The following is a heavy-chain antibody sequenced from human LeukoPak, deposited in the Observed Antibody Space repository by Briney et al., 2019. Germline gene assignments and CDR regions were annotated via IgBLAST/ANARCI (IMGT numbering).Heavy chain of an antibody. Sequence: PGGSLRLSCAASGFTFSSFNMNWVRQAPGKGLEWVANIKQDGSEKNYVDSVKGRFTISRDNAKNSLYLQMNSLRAEDTAVYYCARDLITMVRGVISNWFDPWGQGTLVTVSS. J-gene: IGHJ5*02. CDR2: IKQDGSEK. CDR3: ARDLITMVRGVISNWFDP. V-gene: IGHV3-7*01. CDR1: GFTFSSFN. D-gene: IGHD3-10*01.